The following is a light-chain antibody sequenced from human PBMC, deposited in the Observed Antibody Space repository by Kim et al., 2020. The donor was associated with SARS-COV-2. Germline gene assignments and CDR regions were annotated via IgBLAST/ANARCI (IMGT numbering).Light chain of an antibody. CDR3: GTWDSSLSAWV. J-gene: IGLJ3*02. CDR1: SSNIGNNY. Sequence: GQKVTISCSGSSSNIGNNYVSWYQQLPGTAPKLLIYDNNKRPSGIPDRFSGSKSGTLATLGITGLQTGDEADYYCGTWDSSLSAWVFGEGTQLTVL. CDR2: DNN. V-gene: IGLV1-51*01.